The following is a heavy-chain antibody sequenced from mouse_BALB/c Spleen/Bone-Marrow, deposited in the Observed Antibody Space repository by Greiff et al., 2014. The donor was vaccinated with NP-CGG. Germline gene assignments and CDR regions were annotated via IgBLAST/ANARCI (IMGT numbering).Heavy chain of an antibody. CDR3: VTGTAWFTY. D-gene: IGHD4-1*01. CDR1: GYTFTDYI. Sequence: VQLQQSGPELVKPGASVKITCKASGYTFTDYIMDRVRLSHRKSLEWIGDINVNNGGTIYNQKFKGKATLTVDKSSSTAYMELRSLTSEDTAVYYCVTGTAWFTYWGQGTLVTVST. V-gene: IGHV1-18*01. J-gene: IGHJ3*01. CDR2: INVNNGGT.